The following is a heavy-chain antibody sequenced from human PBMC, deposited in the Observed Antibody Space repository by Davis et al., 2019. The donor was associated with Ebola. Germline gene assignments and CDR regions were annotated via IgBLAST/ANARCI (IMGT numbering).Heavy chain of an antibody. V-gene: IGHV3-49*03. CDR3: TRDCGGSSTSCYLAFGY. Sequence: GESLKISCTASGFTFGDYAMSWFRQAPGKGLEWVGFIRSKPYGATTEYAASVEGRFTISRDDSKSIAYLQMNSLKTEDTAVYYCTRDCGGSSTSCYLAFGYWGQGTLVTVSS. CDR2: IRSKPYGATT. CDR1: GFTFGDYA. D-gene: IGHD2-2*01. J-gene: IGHJ4*02.